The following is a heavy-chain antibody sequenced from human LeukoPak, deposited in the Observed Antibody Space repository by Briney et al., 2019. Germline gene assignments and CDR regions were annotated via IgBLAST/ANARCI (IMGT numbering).Heavy chain of an antibody. CDR1: GFSFSNNA. V-gene: IGHV3-23*01. Sequence: GGSLRLSCAASGFSFSNNAMSWVGQAPGNGLEWVSAIGNSGAGTYYADSLQGRFTISRDNSKNTLYLQMNSLRAEDTAVYYCVKRYCSGGTCYSAFDYWGHGTLVTVSS. D-gene: IGHD2-15*01. CDR3: VKRYCSGGTCYSAFDY. J-gene: IGHJ4*01. CDR2: IGNSGAGT.